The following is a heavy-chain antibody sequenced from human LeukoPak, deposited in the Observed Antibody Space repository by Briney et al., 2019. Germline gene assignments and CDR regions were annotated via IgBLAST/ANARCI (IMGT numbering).Heavy chain of an antibody. V-gene: IGHV3-23*01. D-gene: IGHD5-24*01. CDR3: AKARGDGSSQSGFFDY. CDR1: GLTVSSYA. CDR2: TRGGGGST. J-gene: IGHJ4*02. Sequence: GGSLILSWVASGLTVSSYAMSWVRPAPGKGVEWVSATRGGGGSTYDADSVKGRFTISKDKSKNTLNLQMNRLRAEDTAVYYCAKARGDGSSQSGFFDYWGQRILVTVSS.